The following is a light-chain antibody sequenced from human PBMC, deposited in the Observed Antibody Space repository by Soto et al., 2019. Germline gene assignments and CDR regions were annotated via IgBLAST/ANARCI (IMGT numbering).Light chain of an antibody. Sequence: EIVLTQSPGTLSLSPGARATLSCRASQSVSSSYLAWYQQKPGQAPRLLIYGASTRATGIPDRFSGSGSGTDFTLTISRLEPEDFAVYYCQQYGSSPPFTCGPGTKVDIK. CDR3: QQYGSSPPFT. J-gene: IGKJ3*01. V-gene: IGKV3-20*01. CDR2: GAS. CDR1: QSVSSSY.